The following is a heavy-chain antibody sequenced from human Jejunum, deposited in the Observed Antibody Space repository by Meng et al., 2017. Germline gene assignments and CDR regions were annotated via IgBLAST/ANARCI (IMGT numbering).Heavy chain of an antibody. Sequence: RLRARGDEKEPAASVKDSCKESGYSFASYDVSWVRQAPGQGVEWMGRISVYNDNTNYDDQFEGRVTMTTDTSTTTADMELRNLRSDDTAVYYCARFVSRGYSEACAYWGQGTLVTVSS. CDR1: GYSFASYD. D-gene: IGHD3-22*01. CDR2: ISVYNDNT. J-gene: IGHJ4*02. CDR3: ARFVSRGYSEACAY. V-gene: IGHV1-18*01.